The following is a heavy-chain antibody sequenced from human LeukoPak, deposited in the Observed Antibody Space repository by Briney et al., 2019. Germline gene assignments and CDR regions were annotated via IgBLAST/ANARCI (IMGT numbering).Heavy chain of an antibody. V-gene: IGHV4-39*01. D-gene: IGHD1-7*01. J-gene: IGHJ1*01. CDR3: VQNIPGTIEH. Sequence: PSETLSLTCTVSGGSISSSSYYWGWIRQPPGKGLECIGNIYSSGTTYYNPSLKSRVTISIDTSKSQFSLRLSSVTAADTAVYYCVQNIPGTIEHWGQGALVTVSS. CDR2: IYSSGTT. CDR1: GGSISSSSYY.